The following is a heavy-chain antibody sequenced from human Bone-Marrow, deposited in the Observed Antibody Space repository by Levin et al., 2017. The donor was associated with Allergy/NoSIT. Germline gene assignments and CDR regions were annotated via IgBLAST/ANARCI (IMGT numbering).Heavy chain of an antibody. CDR2: IYYSGTT. J-gene: IGHJ4*02. D-gene: IGHD5-12*01. Sequence: SGPTLVKPTQTLTLTCTVSGGSISSYYWSWIRQPPGKGLEWIGYIYYSGTTKNNPSLKSRVTISVDTSKNQFSLKLNSVTAADTAVYYCAIYHFGDDYLWDWGQGTLVTVSS. V-gene: IGHV4-59*01. CDR3: AIYHFGDDYLWD. CDR1: GGSISSYY.